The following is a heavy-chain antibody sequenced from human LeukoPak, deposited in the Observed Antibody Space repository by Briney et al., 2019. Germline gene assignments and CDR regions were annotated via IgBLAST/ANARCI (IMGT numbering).Heavy chain of an antibody. J-gene: IGHJ4*02. CDR1: GFTFSSYS. V-gene: IGHV3-21*01. D-gene: IGHD5-18*01. CDR2: ISSSSSYI. CDR3: ARGRATANFDY. Sequence: GGSLRLFCAASGFTFSSYSMNWVRQAPGKGLEWVSSISSSSSYIYYADSVKGRFTISRDNAKNSLYLQMNSLRAEDTAVYYCARGRATANFDYWGQGTLATVSS.